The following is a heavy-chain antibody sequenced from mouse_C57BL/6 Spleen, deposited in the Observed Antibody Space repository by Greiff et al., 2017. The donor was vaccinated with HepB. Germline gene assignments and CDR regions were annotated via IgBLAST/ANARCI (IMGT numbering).Heavy chain of an antibody. V-gene: IGHV1-69*01. Sequence: QVQLHQPGAELVMPGASVKLSCKASGYTFTSYWMHWVKQRPGQGLEWIGEIDPSDSYTNYNQKFKGKSTLTVDKSSSTAYMQLSSLTSEDSAVYYCARSRYGSSPWYFDGWGTGTTVTVSS. D-gene: IGHD1-1*01. J-gene: IGHJ1*03. CDR2: IDPSDSYT. CDR1: GYTFTSYW. CDR3: ARSRYGSSPWYFDG.